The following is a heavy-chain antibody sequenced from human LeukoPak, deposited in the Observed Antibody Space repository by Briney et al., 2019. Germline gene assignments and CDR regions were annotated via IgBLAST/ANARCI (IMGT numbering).Heavy chain of an antibody. CDR2: IIGSGGYT. J-gene: IGHJ4*02. CDR1: GFTFSSYA. D-gene: IGHD1-26*01. V-gene: IGHV3-23*01. Sequence: GGSLRLSCAASGFTFSSYAMSWGRHAPGKRLEWGSAIIGSGGYTYYTDSVKGRFTISRDNSKNTLSLQLDTLRAEDTAVYYCVKLRGIYLDFDYWGQGTLVTVSS. CDR3: VKLRGIYLDFDY.